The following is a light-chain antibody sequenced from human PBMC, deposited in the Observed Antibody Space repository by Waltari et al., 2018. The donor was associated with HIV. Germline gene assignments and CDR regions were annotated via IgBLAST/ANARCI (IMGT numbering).Light chain of an antibody. CDR1: QSVSSSY. Sequence: EIVLTQSPGTLSLSPGERATLSCRASQSVSSSYLAWYQQKPGQAPRLLIYGASSRATGIPDRFSGSGSGTDFTLTIRRLEPEDFAVYFCQQYATSSVTFGPGTKVDIK. J-gene: IGKJ3*01. CDR3: QQYATSSVT. V-gene: IGKV3-20*01. CDR2: GAS.